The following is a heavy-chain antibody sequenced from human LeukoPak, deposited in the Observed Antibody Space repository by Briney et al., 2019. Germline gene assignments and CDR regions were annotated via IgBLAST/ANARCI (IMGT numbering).Heavy chain of an antibody. CDR1: GYTFTSYG. CDR2: ISAYNGNT. V-gene: IGHV1-18*01. J-gene: IGHJ6*02. CDR3: ARDDGYCSSTSCYAGGHYYYYGMDG. D-gene: IGHD2-2*03. Sequence: GASVKVSCKASGYTFTSYGISWVRQAPGQRLEWMGGISAYNGNTNYAQKLQGRVTMTTDTSTSTAYMELRSLRSDDTAVYYCARDDGYCSSTSCYAGGHYYYYGMDGWGQGTTVTVSS.